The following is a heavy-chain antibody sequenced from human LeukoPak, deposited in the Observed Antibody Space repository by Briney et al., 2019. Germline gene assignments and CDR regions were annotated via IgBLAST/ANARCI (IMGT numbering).Heavy chain of an antibody. Sequence: PGGSLRLSRAPSLFTFSTYWMIWVRQAPGKGLEWVANIKEDGSEKYYVASVKGRFTISRDNAKNSLYLQMNSLRVEDTAVYYCARAPYGENYWGQGTLVTVSS. CDR3: ARAPYGENY. J-gene: IGHJ4*02. V-gene: IGHV3-7*01. CDR2: IKEDGSEK. CDR1: LFTFSTYW. D-gene: IGHD4-17*01.